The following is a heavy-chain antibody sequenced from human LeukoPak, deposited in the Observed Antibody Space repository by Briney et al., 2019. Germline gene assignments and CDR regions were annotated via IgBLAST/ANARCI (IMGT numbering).Heavy chain of an antibody. J-gene: IGHJ5*02. CDR3: ARRRAEGGSNGHYNWFDP. V-gene: IGHV4-59*08. Sequence: SETLSLTCTLSGDSINAYYWGWIRQPPGKGLEWIGYIYFSGATKYNPSLESGVTISVDTSKNQFSLKLSSVTAADTAVYYGARRRAEGGSNGHYNWFDPWGQGILVTVSS. D-gene: IGHD6-13*01. CDR1: GDSINAYY. CDR2: IYFSGAT.